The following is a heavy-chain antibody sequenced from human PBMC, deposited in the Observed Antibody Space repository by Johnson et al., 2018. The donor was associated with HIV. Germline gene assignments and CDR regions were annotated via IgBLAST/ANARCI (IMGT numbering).Heavy chain of an antibody. CDR1: GFTVSSNY. J-gene: IGHJ3*02. Sequence: VLLVESGGGLVQPGGYLRLSCAASGFTVSSNYMSWVRQAPGKGLEWVSIIYSGGRTYYADSVKGRFTISRDNSKNMLYLQMNSLRPEDTAVYYCARDGRDLVTRGSFDIWGQGTVVTVSS. D-gene: IGHD3-9*01. CDR3: ARDGRDLVTRGSFDI. CDR2: IYSGGRT. V-gene: IGHV3-66*01.